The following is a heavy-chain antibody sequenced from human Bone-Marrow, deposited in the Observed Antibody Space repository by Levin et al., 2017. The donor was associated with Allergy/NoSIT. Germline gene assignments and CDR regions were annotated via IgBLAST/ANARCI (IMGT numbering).Heavy chain of an antibody. D-gene: IGHD1-14*01. J-gene: IGHJ4*02. V-gene: IGHV1-69*13. CDR1: GRNFKAFT. Sequence: GASVKVSCQASGRNFKAFTMSWVRQAPGQGLEWMGGITPLLGASNYAQKFQDRVTITADEVTSTSYMELRSLTSDDTAVYFCARGRGQVSTRTAYHFPYWGQGTLVTVSA. CDR3: ARGRGQVSTRTAYHFPY. CDR2: ITPLLGAS.